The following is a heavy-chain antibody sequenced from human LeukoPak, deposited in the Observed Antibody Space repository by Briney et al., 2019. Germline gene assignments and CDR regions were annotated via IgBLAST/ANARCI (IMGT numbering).Heavy chain of an antibody. D-gene: IGHD2-21*02. CDR2: ISYDGSNK. V-gene: IGHV3-30-3*01. CDR3: ASADCETCSFDY. Sequence: GGSLRLSCAASGLTFSSYWMSWVRQAPGKGLEWVAVISYDGSNKYYADSVKGRFTISRDNSKNTLYLQMNSLRAEDTAVYYCASADCETCSFDYWGQGTLVTVSS. J-gene: IGHJ4*02. CDR1: GLTFSSYW.